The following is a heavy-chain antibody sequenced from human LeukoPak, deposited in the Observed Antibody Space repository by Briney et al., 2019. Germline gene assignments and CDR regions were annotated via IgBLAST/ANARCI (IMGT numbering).Heavy chain of an antibody. CDR1: GGSINSSDYY. CDR3: ARYPTAMVSFDY. D-gene: IGHD5-18*01. CDR2: IYYSGNT. J-gene: IGHJ4*02. Sequence: PSETLSLTCTVSGGSINSSDYYWGWIRQPPGKGLEWIGSIYYSGNTYYNPSLKSRVTISVDTSKNQFSLRLSFVTAADTAVYYCARYPTAMVSFDYWGQGTLVTVSS. V-gene: IGHV4-39*01.